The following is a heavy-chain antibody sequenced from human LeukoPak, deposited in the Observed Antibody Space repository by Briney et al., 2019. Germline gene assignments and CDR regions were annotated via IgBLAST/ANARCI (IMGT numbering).Heavy chain of an antibody. Sequence: SETLSLTCIVSGGSISSYYWTWIRQPPGKELEWIGYIYYNGSTNYNPSLKSRVTISVDTSKNQFSLKLNSVTAADTAVYYCARQSRGIAVAGLDYWGQGILVTVSS. V-gene: IGHV4-59*08. J-gene: IGHJ4*02. D-gene: IGHD6-19*01. CDR2: IYYNGST. CDR3: ARQSRGIAVAGLDY. CDR1: GGSISSYY.